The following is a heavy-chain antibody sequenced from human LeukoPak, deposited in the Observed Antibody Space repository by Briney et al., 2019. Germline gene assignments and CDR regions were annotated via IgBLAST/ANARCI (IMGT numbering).Heavy chain of an antibody. V-gene: IGHV4-39*01. CDR2: IHYSGST. J-gene: IGHJ4*02. CDR1: GGSMTSNNYY. Sequence: SETLSLTCTVSGGSMTSNNYYWGWIRQPPGKGLEWIGNIHYSGSTYYSPSLKNRVTISVDTSKNQFSLRLKSVTAADTAVYYCWRPHCSNSVCSSSRVDFWGQGTLVTVSS. D-gene: IGHD2-8*01. CDR3: WRPHCSNSVCSSSRVDF.